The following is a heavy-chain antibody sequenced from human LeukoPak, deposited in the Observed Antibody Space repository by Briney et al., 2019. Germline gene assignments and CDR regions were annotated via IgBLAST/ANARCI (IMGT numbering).Heavy chain of an antibody. V-gene: IGHV3-30-3*01. CDR3: ATPYTSGWSLYFDN. J-gene: IGHJ4*02. D-gene: IGHD6-19*01. CDR1: GFTFSSYA. CDR2: ISYDGSNK. Sequence: GGSLRLSCAASGFTFSSYAMHWVRQAPGKGLEWVAVISYDGSNKYYTDSVKGRFTISRDNSKNALYLQMNGLRAEETAMYYCATPYTSGWSLYFDNWGQGTLVTVSS.